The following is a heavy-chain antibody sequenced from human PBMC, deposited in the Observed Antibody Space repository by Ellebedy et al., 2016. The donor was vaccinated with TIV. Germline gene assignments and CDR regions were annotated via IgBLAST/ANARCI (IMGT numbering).Heavy chain of an antibody. D-gene: IGHD4-17*01. V-gene: IGHV3-7*01. CDR2: IYQDGGVQ. CDR1: GFSFRSYW. CDR3: ARRGSYGDYAVQVNSWSDS. Sequence: GESLKISCAASGFSFRSYWMSWVRQAPGKGLEWVANIYQDGGVQYYVDSVKGRFTISRDNADNSLFLQMNSLRAEDTAVYYCARRGSYGDYAVQVNSWSDSWGQGTLVTVSS. J-gene: IGHJ5*01.